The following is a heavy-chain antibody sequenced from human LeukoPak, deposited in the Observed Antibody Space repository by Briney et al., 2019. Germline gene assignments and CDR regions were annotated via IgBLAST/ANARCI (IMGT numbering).Heavy chain of an antibody. J-gene: IGHJ4*02. Sequence: SETLSLTCAVSGGSISSSNWWSWVRQPPGKGLEWIGEIYHSGSTNYNPSLKSRVTISVDKSKNQFSLKLSSVTAAGTAVYYCARRGYSYGYADYWGQGTLVTVSS. CDR2: IYHSGST. D-gene: IGHD5-18*01. V-gene: IGHV4-4*02. CDR1: GGSISSSNW. CDR3: ARRGYSYGYADY.